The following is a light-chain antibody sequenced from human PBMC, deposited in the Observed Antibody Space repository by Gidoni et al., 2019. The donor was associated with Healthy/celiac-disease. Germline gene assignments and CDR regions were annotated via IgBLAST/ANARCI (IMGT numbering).Light chain of an antibody. J-gene: IGLJ2*01. Sequence: QSALTQPASESGSPGQSIPISCTGTSSDVGSYNLVSWYQQHPGKAPKLMIYEGSKRPSGVSNRFSGSKSGNTASLTISGLQAEDEADYYCCSYAGSSIVVFGGGTKLTVL. CDR1: SSDVGSYNL. CDR2: EGS. CDR3: CSYAGSSIVV. V-gene: IGLV2-23*01.